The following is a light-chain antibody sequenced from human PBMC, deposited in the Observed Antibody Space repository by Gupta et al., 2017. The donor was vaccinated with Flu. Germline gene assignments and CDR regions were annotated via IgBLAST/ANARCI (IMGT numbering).Light chain of an antibody. V-gene: IGLV3-1*01. CDR2: QDK. Sequence: SYELPQPPSVSVSPGQTASITCSGAKLGNKYASWYQQKPGQSPMLVIDQDKKRPAGSPERFSGANSGNTATLTISGTQAMDEADYYCQAWDSNTPYVFGTGTKVTVL. J-gene: IGLJ1*01. CDR1: KLGNKY. CDR3: QAWDSNTPYV.